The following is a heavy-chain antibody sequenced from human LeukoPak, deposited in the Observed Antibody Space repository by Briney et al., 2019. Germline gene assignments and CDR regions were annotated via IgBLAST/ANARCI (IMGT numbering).Heavy chain of an antibody. D-gene: IGHD3-22*01. CDR1: GGSISSGGYY. CDR2: IYYSGST. J-gene: IGHJ4*02. V-gene: IGHV4-31*03. Sequence: SQTLSLTCTVSGGSISSGGYYWSWIRQHPGQGLEWIGYIYYSGSTYYNPSLKSRVTISVDTSKNQFSLKLSSVTAADTAVYYCARGRGPYYYDSSGPQNDYWGQGTLVTVSS. CDR3: ARGRGPYYYDSSGPQNDY.